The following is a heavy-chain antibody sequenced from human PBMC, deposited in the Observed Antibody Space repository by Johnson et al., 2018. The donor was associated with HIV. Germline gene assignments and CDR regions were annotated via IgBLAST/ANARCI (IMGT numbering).Heavy chain of an antibody. V-gene: IGHV3-66*01. Sequence: VQLVESGGGLVQPGGSLRLSCAVSGFTVISNYMTWVRQAPGKGLEWVSVIYSGGSTYYADSVKGRFTISRDNSNNTLYLQMSSLRVEDTAVYVCARGRISMTVVDLRGGGFDIWGQGTKVTVSS. CDR1: GFTVISNY. D-gene: IGHD3-22*01. CDR3: ARGRISMTVVDLRGGGFDI. J-gene: IGHJ3*02. CDR2: IYSGGST.